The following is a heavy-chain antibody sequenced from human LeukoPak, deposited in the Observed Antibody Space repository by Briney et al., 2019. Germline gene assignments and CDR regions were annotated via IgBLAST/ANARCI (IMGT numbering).Heavy chain of an antibody. CDR1: GFTFSSYA. CDR3: AKDIPPIAAAGTYYFDY. Sequence: PGGSLRLSCAASGFTFSSYAMSWVRQAPGKGLEWVSAISGSGGSTYYADSVKGRFTISRDNSKNTLYLQMNSLRAEDTAVYYCAKDIPPIAAAGTYYFDYWGQGTLVTVSS. J-gene: IGHJ4*02. CDR2: ISGSGGST. V-gene: IGHV3-23*01. D-gene: IGHD6-13*01.